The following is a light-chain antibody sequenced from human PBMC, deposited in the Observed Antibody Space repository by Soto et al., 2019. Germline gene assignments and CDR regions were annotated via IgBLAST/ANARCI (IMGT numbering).Light chain of an antibody. J-gene: IGLJ2*01. CDR2: LEGSGSY. V-gene: IGLV4-60*02. CDR3: ETWDSKGV. Sequence: QPVLTQSSSASASLGSSVKLTCTLSSGHSSYIIAWHQQQPGKAPRYLMKLEGSGSYNKGSGVPDRFSGSSSGADRYLTISNLQVEDEADYYCETWDSKGVFGGGTKLTVL. CDR1: SGHSSYI.